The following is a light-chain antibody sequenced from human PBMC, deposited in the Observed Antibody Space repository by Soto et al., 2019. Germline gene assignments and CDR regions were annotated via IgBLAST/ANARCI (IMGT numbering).Light chain of an antibody. CDR1: HSVSTW. Sequence: DIQMTQSPSTLSASVVDRVTITCRASHSVSTWLAWYQQKPGKAPKLLIYDASRLESGVPPRFSGSGSGTEFTLTISNLQPDDFATYYCKQYDNFSTFGQGTKGDIK. CDR2: DAS. J-gene: IGKJ1*01. V-gene: IGKV1-5*01. CDR3: KQYDNFST.